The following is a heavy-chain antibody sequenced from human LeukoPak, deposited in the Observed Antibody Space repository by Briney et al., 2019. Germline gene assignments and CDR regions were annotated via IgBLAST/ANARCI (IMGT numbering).Heavy chain of an antibody. CDR2: ISYDGSNK. J-gene: IGHJ6*02. V-gene: IGHV3-30*18. CDR1: GFIFSSYG. Sequence: GGSLRLSCAASGFIFSSYGMHWVRQAPGKGLEWVAVISYDGSNKYYADSVKGRFTISRDNSKNTLYLQMNSLRAEDTAVYYCAKDIYYDSSGPAYGMDVWGQGTTVTVSS. CDR3: AKDIYYDSSGPAYGMDV. D-gene: IGHD3-22*01.